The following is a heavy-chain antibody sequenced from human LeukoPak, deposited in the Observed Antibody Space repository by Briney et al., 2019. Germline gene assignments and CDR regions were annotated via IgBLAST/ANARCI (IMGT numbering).Heavy chain of an antibody. CDR2: IYHSGSA. CDR1: GYSISSAYY. CDR3: ARQAGTYGDYYYCYMDV. V-gene: IGHV4-38-2*02. J-gene: IGHJ6*03. Sequence: SETLSLTCTVSGYSISSAYYWGWIRQPPGKGLEWIGSIYHSGSAYYNPSLKSRVTISVDTSKNQFSLKLSSVTAADTAVYYCARQAGTYGDYYYCYMDVWGKGTTVTISS. D-gene: IGHD4-17*01.